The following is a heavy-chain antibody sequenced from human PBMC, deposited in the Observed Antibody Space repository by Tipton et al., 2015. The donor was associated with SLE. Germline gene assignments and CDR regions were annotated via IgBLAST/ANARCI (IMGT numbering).Heavy chain of an antibody. D-gene: IGHD5/OR15-5a*01. J-gene: IGHJ4*02. Sequence: TLSLTCAVSGYFISSGYYWGWIRQPPGKGLEWIGIAYHSGSTYYNPSLESRVTISIDTSKNLFSLKLTSVTAADTAVYFCARDRSSVSDWGQGTQVIVSP. CDR1: GYFISSGYY. CDR2: AYHSGST. CDR3: ARDRSSVSD. V-gene: IGHV4-38-2*02.